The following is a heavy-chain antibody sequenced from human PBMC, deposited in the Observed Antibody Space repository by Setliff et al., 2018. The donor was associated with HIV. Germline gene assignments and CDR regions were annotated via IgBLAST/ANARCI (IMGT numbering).Heavy chain of an antibody. V-gene: IGHV3-66*02. D-gene: IGHD3-10*01. J-gene: IGHJ4*02. CDR1: GFTVSSNY. CDR3: ARELYREWDY. Sequence: GGSLRLSCAASGFTVSSNYMSWVRQDPGKGLEWVSVIYGGGTTHYADSVKGRFTISRDNSKNTVYLQLNSLRVEDTAVYYCARELYREWDYWGQGTLVTVSS. CDR2: IYGGGTT.